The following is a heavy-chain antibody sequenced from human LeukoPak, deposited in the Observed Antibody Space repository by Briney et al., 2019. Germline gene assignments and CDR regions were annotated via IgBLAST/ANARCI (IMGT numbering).Heavy chain of an antibody. CDR3: ARRGIAAAGYDY. CDR2: IYYCGTT. Sequence: SETLSLTCTVSGGSISSYYWSWIRQPPGKGLEWIGYIYYCGTTNYNPSLKSRVTILVDTSKNQFSLNLSSVTAADAAVYYCARRGIAAAGYDYWGQGTLVTVSS. CDR1: GGSISSYY. V-gene: IGHV4-59*08. D-gene: IGHD6-13*01. J-gene: IGHJ4*02.